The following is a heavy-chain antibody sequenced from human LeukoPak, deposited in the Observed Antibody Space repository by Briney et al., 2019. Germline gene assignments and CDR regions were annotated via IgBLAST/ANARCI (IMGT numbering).Heavy chain of an antibody. V-gene: IGHV4-39*01. CDR2: IYYSGST. CDR3: ARHGSVATAFNYDFWSGYQYYFDY. D-gene: IGHD3-3*01. J-gene: IGHJ4*02. CDR1: GGSISSSSYY. Sequence: SETLSLTCTVSGGSISSSSYYWGWIRQPPGKGLEWIGSIYYSGSTYYNPSLKSRVTISVDTSKNQFSLKLSSVTAADTAVYYCARHGSVATAFNYDFWSGYQYYFDYWGQGTLVTVSS.